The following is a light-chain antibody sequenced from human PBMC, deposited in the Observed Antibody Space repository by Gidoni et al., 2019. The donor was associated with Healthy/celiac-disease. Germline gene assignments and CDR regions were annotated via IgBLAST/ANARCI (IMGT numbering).Light chain of an antibody. CDR3: QHYGSSQWT. CDR2: GAS. Sequence: EIVLTQSPGTLSLSPGERATLSCRASQSVSSSSLAWYQQQPGQAPMLLIYGASSRATGIPDRFSGSGSGTDFTLTISRLEPEYFALYYCQHYGSSQWTFGQGTKVEIK. CDR1: QSVSSSS. V-gene: IGKV3-20*01. J-gene: IGKJ1*01.